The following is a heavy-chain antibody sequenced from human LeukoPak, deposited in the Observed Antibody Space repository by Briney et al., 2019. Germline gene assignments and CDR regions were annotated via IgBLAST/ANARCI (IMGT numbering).Heavy chain of an antibody. CDR3: ARGSVQLWLRDTYYYMDV. CDR1: GFTFDDYA. Sequence: GSLRLSCSASGFTFDDYAMKWVRQVPGRGLEWVSGINWNGRITEYADSVKDRFTISRQNTKNSLYLYMNNLGGEDTALYFCARGSVQLWLRDTYYYMDVWGKGTTVTVSS. V-gene: IGHV3-20*04. CDR2: INWNGRIT. D-gene: IGHD5-18*01. J-gene: IGHJ6*03.